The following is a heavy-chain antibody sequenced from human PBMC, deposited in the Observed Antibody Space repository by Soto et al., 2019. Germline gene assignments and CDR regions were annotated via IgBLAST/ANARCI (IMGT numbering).Heavy chain of an antibody. Sequence: GXSVKGSCKASGYTFTAYGFSWGRQAPGQGLEWVAWIGANNGDTNSAEKFQGRVTITADESTSTAYMELSSLRSEDTAVYYCATTSRGYSYGYGYYFDYWGQGTLVTVSS. V-gene: IGHV1-18*01. J-gene: IGHJ4*02. CDR1: GYTFTAYG. D-gene: IGHD5-18*01. CDR2: IGANNGDT. CDR3: ATTSRGYSYGYGYYFDY.